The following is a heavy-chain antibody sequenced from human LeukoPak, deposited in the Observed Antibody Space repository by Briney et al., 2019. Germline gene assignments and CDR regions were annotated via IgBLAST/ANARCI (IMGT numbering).Heavy chain of an antibody. CDR3: ARGGLSSGWYG. CDR1: GYSISSGYY. J-gene: IGHJ4*02. CDR2: IYHSRST. D-gene: IGHD6-19*01. Sequence: SETLSLTCTVSGYSISSGYYWDWIRQLPGKGLEWIGNIYHSRSTYYNPSLKSRVTISVDTSKNQFSLRLNSVTAADTAVYYCARGGLSSGWYGWGQGTLVTVSS. V-gene: IGHV4-38-2*02.